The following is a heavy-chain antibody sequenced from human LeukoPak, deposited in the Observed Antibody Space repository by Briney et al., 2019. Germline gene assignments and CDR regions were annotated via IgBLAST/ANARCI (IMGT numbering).Heavy chain of an antibody. CDR1: GYSISSGYY. CDR2: IYHSGST. V-gene: IGHV4-38-2*02. J-gene: IGHJ4*02. Sequence: PSETLSLTCTVSGYSISSGYYWGCIRQPPGKGLEWIGSIYHSGSTYYNPSLKSRVTISVDTSKNQFSLKLSSMTAADTAVYYCARTTMVTEAFDYWGQGTLVTVSS. D-gene: IGHD5-18*01. CDR3: ARTTMVTEAFDY.